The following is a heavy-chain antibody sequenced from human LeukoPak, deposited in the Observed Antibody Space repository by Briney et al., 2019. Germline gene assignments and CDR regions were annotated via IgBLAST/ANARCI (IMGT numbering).Heavy chain of an antibody. CDR1: GFTFSDYY. V-gene: IGHV3-11*04. Sequence: PGGSLRLSCAASGFTFSDYYMSWIRQAPGKRLEWVSYISSSGSTVYYADSVKGRFTISRDNAKNSLYLQMNSLRAEDTAVYYCARVGNWNYRSFDYWGQGTLVTVSS. D-gene: IGHD1-7*01. J-gene: IGHJ4*02. CDR3: ARVGNWNYRSFDY. CDR2: ISSSGSTV.